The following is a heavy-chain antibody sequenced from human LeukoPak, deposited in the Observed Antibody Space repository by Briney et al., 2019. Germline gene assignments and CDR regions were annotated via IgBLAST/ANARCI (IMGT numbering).Heavy chain of an antibody. V-gene: IGHV1-2*06. CDR2: INPNSGGT. CDR1: GYTFTGYY. D-gene: IGHD3-3*01. CDR3: AREIWSGYYFDY. Sequence: ASVKVSCKASGYTFTGYYMHWVRQAPGQGLEWMGRINPNSGGTNYAQKFQGRVTMTRDTSISTVYMELSRLTSDDTAVYYCAREIWSGYYFDYWGQGALVIVSS. J-gene: IGHJ4*02.